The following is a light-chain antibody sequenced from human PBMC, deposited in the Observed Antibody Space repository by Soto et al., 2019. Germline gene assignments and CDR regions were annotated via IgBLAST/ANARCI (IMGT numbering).Light chain of an antibody. Sequence: QSVLTQPPSASGTPGQRVTISCSGSSTNIGSNYVYWYQQHPGTDPQLLIYRNSERPSGVPARCSCCTYGTSASLAISCLLSEEEDDYYCAAWDDSLSAVVFGGGTQLTVL. CDR1: STNIGSNY. V-gene: IGLV1-47*01. CDR2: RNS. CDR3: AAWDDSLSAVV. J-gene: IGLJ2*01.